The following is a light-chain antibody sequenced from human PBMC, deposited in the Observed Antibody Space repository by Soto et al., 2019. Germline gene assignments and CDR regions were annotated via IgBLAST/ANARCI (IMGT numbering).Light chain of an antibody. CDR3: SSYTSSSSWV. Sequence: QSALTQPASVSGSPGQSITISCTGTSSDVGGYNYVSWYQQHPGKAPKLMIYEDSNRPSGVSNRFSGSKSGNTASLTISGLQAEDEADYYCSSYTSSSSWVFGGGTKVTVL. CDR2: EDS. V-gene: IGLV2-14*01. CDR1: SSDVGGYNY. J-gene: IGLJ3*02.